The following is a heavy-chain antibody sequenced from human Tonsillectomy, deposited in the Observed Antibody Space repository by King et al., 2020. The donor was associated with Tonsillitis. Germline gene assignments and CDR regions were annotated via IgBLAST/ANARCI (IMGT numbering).Heavy chain of an antibody. D-gene: IGHD3-3*01. CDR2: IYYSGST. Sequence: QLQESGPGLVKSSETLSLTCTVSGGSISSSGYYWGWIRQPPGKGLEWVGSIYYSGSTYYNPSLKSRVTISVDTSKNQFSLKLSSVTAADTAGYYCARAPSYYEFWSGYPQNWFDPWGQGTLVTVSS. CDR3: ARAPSYYEFWSGYPQNWFDP. CDR1: GGSISSSGYY. J-gene: IGHJ5*02. V-gene: IGHV4-39*01.